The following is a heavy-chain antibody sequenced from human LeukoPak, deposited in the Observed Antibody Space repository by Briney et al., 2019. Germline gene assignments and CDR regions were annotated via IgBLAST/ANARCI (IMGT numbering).Heavy chain of an antibody. Sequence: GGSLTLSCAASGFTFSSYSMNWVRQAPGKGLEWVSSISSSSSYIYYADSVKGRFTISRDNAKNTLYLQMNSLRVEDTAVYYCARVFHLIDHWGQGTLVTVSS. J-gene: IGHJ4*02. CDR3: ARVFHLIDH. V-gene: IGHV3-21*01. CDR2: ISSSSSYI. CDR1: GFTFSSYS.